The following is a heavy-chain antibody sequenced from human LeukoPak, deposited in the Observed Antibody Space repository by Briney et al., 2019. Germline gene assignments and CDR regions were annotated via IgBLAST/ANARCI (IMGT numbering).Heavy chain of an antibody. D-gene: IGHD2/OR15-2a*01. V-gene: IGHV3-74*01. Sequence: GGSLRLSCAASGNYWMHWVRQAPGKGLVWVSHINSDGSWASYADSVKGRFTISKDNAKNTVYLQMNNLRAEDTAVYYCVSFYEAYWGRGTLVTVSS. CDR1: GNYW. J-gene: IGHJ4*02. CDR2: INSDGSWA. CDR3: VSFYEAY.